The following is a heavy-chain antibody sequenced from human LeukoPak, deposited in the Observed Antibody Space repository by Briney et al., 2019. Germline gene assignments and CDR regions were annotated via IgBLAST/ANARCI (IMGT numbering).Heavy chain of an antibody. J-gene: IGHJ4*02. CDR2: IRSSIYGGTP. CDR1: GFTFREFA. CDR3: SREWGNGNDLRPDS. Sequence: GGSLRLSCTSPGFTFREFAVSWFRQAPGKGLEWIGFIRSSIYGGTPKAAASVKGRFIFSRDDSKGVAYLRMNSLKTDDTAVYYCSREWGNGNDLRPDSWGQGTLVTVSS. V-gene: IGHV3-49*03. D-gene: IGHD1-1*01.